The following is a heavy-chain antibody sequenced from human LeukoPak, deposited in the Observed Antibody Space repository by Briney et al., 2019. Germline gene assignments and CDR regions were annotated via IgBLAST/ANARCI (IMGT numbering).Heavy chain of an antibody. V-gene: IGHV1-69*01. CDR3: ARAYGIAVAGTDFWDH. CDR2: IIPIFGTA. D-gene: IGHD6-19*01. Sequence: ASVKVSCKASGGTFSSYAISWVRQAPGQGLEWMGGIIPIFGTANYAQKFQGRVTITADESTSTAYMELSSLRSEDTAVYYCARAYGIAVAGTDFWDHWGQGTLVTVSS. CDR1: GGTFSSYA. J-gene: IGHJ4*02.